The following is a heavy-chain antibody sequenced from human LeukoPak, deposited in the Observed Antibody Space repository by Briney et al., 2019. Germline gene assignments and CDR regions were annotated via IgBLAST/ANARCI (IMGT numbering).Heavy chain of an antibody. CDR3: AKVLSHYGDYEGVDY. V-gene: IGHV3-23*01. Sequence: GGSLRLSCAASGLTFTNYAMNWVRQAPGKGLEWVSAISGSGGSTYYADSVKGRFTISRDNSKNTLYLQMNSLRAEDTAVYYCAKVLSHYGDYEGVDYWGQGTLVTVSS. D-gene: IGHD4-17*01. CDR2: ISGSGGST. CDR1: GLTFTNYA. J-gene: IGHJ4*02.